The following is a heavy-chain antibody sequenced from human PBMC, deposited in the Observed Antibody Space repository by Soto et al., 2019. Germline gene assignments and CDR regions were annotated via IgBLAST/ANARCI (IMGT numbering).Heavy chain of an antibody. D-gene: IGHD6-19*01. V-gene: IGHV3-30*18. CDR2: ISYDGSNK. J-gene: IGHJ4*02. Sequence: PGGSLRLSCAASGFTFSSYGMHWVRQAPGKGLEWVAVISYDGSNKYYADSVKGRFTISRDNSKNTLYLQMNSLRAEDTAVYYCAKDDLAVAGPKSNFDYWGQGTLVTVSS. CDR1: GFTFSSYG. CDR3: AKDDLAVAGPKSNFDY.